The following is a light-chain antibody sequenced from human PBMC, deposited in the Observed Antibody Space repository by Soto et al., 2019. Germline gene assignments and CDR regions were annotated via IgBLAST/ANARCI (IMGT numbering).Light chain of an antibody. CDR2: GAS. CDR3: QQYDSSPRT. V-gene: IGKV3-20*01. Sequence: EIELTQSPGTLSLSPGERATLSCRASQSVSSSFLAWYQQIPGQAPRLLIYGASSRATGIPDRFSGSGSGTDFTLTISRLEPEDFAVYYCQQYDSSPRTFGPGTKVDIK. J-gene: IGKJ3*01. CDR1: QSVSSSF.